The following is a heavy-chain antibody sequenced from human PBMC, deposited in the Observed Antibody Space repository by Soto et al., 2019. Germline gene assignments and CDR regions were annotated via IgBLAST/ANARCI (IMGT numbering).Heavy chain of an antibody. Sequence: SETLSLTCTVSGYSISSGYYWGWIRQPPGKGLEWIGSIYHSGSTYYNPSLKSRVTISVDTSKNHFSLKLSSVTAADTAVYYCARDLGVLRFLEWLFTFDYWGQGTLVTVSS. J-gene: IGHJ4*02. D-gene: IGHD3-3*01. V-gene: IGHV4-38-2*02. CDR3: ARDLGVLRFLEWLFTFDY. CDR1: GYSISSGYY. CDR2: IYHSGST.